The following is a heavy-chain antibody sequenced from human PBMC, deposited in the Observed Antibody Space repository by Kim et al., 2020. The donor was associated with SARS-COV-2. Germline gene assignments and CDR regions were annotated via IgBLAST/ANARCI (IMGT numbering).Heavy chain of an antibody. Sequence: STLDSADSVKGRFTISIDNAKNSLYLQMNSLRAEDTAVYYCARSGGLDYWGQGILVIVSS. J-gene: IGHJ4*02. CDR2: STL. D-gene: IGHD1-26*01. V-gene: IGHV3-48*03. CDR3: ARSGGLDY.